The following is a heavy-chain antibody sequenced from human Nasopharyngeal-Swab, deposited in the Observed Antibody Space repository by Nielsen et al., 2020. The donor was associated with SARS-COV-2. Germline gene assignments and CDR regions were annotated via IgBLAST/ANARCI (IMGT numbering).Heavy chain of an antibody. CDR2: IWYEGSNK. CDR3: ARDRTVTTTVYFDY. D-gene: IGHD4-17*01. J-gene: IGHJ4*02. V-gene: IGHV3-33*01. Sequence: GGSLRLSCTASGFTFSSYGMHWVRQAPGKGLEWVAVIWYEGSNKYYADSVKGRFTISRDNSKNTLYLQMNSLRAEDTAVYYCARDRTVTTTVYFDYWGQGTLVTVSS. CDR1: GFTFSSYG.